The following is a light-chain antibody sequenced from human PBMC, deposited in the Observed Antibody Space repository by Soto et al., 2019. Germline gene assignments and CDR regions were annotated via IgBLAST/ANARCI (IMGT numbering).Light chain of an antibody. J-gene: IGLJ2*01. CDR3: XSYTRNSTLV. CDR2: EVS. V-gene: IGLV2-14*01. CDR1: SSDVGGYNY. Sequence: QSALTQPASVSGSPGQSITISCTGTSSDVGGYNYVSWYQQHPVKAPKFMIYEVSNRPSGXSXXFSGSKSGNTASLTISGXXXXXXXXXXXXSYTRNSTLVFGGGTKLTVL.